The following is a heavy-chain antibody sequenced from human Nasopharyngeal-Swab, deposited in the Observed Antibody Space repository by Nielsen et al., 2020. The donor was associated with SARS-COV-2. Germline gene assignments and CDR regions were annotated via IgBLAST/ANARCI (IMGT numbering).Heavy chain of an antibody. V-gene: IGHV4-34*01. CDR2: INHSGST. J-gene: IGHJ5*02. CDR3: ARGRRIVVVPAAIPGHYNWFDP. CDR1: GGSFSGYY. Sequence: TLSLTGAVYGGSFSGYYWSWIRQPPGKGLEWIGEINHSGSTNYNPSLKSRVTISVDTSKNQFSLKLSSVTAADTAVYYCARGRRIVVVPAAIPGHYNWFDPWGQGTLVTVSS. D-gene: IGHD2-2*01.